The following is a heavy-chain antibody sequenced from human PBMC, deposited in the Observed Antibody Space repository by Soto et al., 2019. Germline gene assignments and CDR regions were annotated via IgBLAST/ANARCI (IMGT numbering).Heavy chain of an antibody. V-gene: IGHV1-69*04. CDR2: IIPILGIA. D-gene: IGHD2-8*01. Sequence: GASVKVSCKASGGTFSSYAISWVRQAPGQGLEWMGRIIPILGIANYAQKLQGRVTITADKSTSTAYMELSSLRSEDTAVYYCASGCTNGVCHRAFDIWGQGTMVT. J-gene: IGHJ3*02. CDR1: GGTFSSYA. CDR3: ASGCTNGVCHRAFDI.